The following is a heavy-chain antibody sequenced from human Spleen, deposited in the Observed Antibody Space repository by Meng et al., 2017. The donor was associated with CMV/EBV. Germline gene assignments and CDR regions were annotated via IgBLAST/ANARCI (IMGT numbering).Heavy chain of an antibody. CDR1: GGSVSSDNYY. J-gene: IGHJ4*02. CDR3: ARHAYGTDS. Sequence: LTCTVSGGSVSSDNYYWSWIWQSPAKGLEYIGCIYYSGYTNYNPSLESRVTISLDTSQNQFSLRLTSVTAADTAIYYCARHAYGTDSWGQGTLVTVSS. CDR2: IYYSGYT. D-gene: IGHD4-17*01. V-gene: IGHV4-61*01.